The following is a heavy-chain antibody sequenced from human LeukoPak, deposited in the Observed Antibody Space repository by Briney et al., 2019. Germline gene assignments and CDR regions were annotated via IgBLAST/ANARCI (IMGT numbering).Heavy chain of an antibody. CDR1: GGTFSSYT. CDR3: ARWKGYSGYGYYFDY. J-gene: IGHJ4*02. Sequence: SVKVSCKASGGTFSSYTISWVRQAPGQGLEWMGRIIPILGIANYAQKFQGRVTITADKSTSTACMELSSLRSEDTAVYYCARWKGYSGYGYYFDYWGQGTLVTVSS. D-gene: IGHD5-12*01. CDR2: IIPILGIA. V-gene: IGHV1-69*02.